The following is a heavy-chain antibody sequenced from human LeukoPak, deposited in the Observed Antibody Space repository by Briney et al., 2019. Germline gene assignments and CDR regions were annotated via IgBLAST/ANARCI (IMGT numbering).Heavy chain of an antibody. CDR3: ATDFWFSPGRKQNWFDP. D-gene: IGHD3-3*01. CDR2: IIPIFGTA. Sequence: ASVKVSCKASGGTFSSYAISWVRQAPGQGLEWMGGIIPIFGTANYAQKFQGRVTITTDESTSTAYMELSSLRSEDTAVYYCATDFWFSPGRKQNWFDPWGQGTLVTVSS. V-gene: IGHV1-69*05. J-gene: IGHJ5*02. CDR1: GGTFSSYA.